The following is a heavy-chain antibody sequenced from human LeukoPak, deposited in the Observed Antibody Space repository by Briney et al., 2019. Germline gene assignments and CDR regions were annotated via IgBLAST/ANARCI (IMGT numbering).Heavy chain of an antibody. CDR1: RFTFSTYA. D-gene: IGHD6-13*01. Sequence: GGSLRLSCAASRFTFSTYAMSWVRQAPGKGLEWVSAISDSGGSTYYADSVRGRFTVSRDNSKNTLYLQMNSLRAEDTAVYYCAKEVIAAGGNFEYWGQGTLVTVSS. J-gene: IGHJ4*02. CDR3: AKEVIAAGGNFEY. CDR2: ISDSGGST. V-gene: IGHV3-23*01.